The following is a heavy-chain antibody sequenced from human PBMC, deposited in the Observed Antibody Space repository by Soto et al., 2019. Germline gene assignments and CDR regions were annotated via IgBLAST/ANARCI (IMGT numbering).Heavy chain of an antibody. CDR1: GYTFTSYG. Sequence: ASVKVSCKASGYTFTSYGISWVRQAPGQGLEWMGWISAYNGNTNYAQKLQGRVTMTTDTSTSTAYMELRSLRSDDTAVYYCARDSCSSTSCYLHYYYGMDVRGQGTTVTVSS. V-gene: IGHV1-18*01. D-gene: IGHD2-2*01. CDR2: ISAYNGNT. J-gene: IGHJ6*02. CDR3: ARDSCSSTSCYLHYYYGMDV.